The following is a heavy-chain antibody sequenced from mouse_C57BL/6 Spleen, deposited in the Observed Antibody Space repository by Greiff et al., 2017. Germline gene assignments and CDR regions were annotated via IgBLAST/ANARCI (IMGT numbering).Heavy chain of an antibody. D-gene: IGHD1-1*02. CDR3: AREAERGSRYFDV. CDR2: INPYNGGT. J-gene: IGHJ1*03. Sequence: EVQLQESGPVLVKPGASVKMSCKASGYTFTDYYMNWVKQSHGKSLEWIGVINPYNGGTSYNQKFKGKATLTVDKSSSTAYMELHSLTSEDSAVYYCAREAERGSRYFDVWGTGTTVTVSS. CDR1: GYTFTDYY. V-gene: IGHV1-19*01.